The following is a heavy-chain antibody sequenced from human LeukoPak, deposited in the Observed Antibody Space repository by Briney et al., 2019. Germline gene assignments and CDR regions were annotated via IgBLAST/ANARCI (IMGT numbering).Heavy chain of an antibody. CDR3: ARRYCSGGSCASFDY. Sequence: SETLSLTCTVSGGSIDNHYWSWIRQPPGKGLEWIGYIYYSGFTNYNPSFRSRVTISVDMSKTQFSLKVNSVTAADTAVYYCARRYCSGGSCASFDYWGQGTLVTVSS. V-gene: IGHV4-59*08. J-gene: IGHJ4*02. CDR1: GGSIDNHY. CDR2: IYYSGFT. D-gene: IGHD2-15*01.